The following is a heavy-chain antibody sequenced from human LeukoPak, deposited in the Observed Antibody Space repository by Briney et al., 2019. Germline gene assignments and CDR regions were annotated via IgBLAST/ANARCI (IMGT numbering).Heavy chain of an antibody. D-gene: IGHD3-22*01. V-gene: IGHV3-23*01. CDR2: ISGSGGST. CDR3: AKSDSSGLDAFDI. CDR1: GFTFSSYA. J-gene: IGHJ3*02. Sequence: GGSLRLSCAASGFTFSSYAMSWVRQAPGKGLEWVSAISGSGGSTYYADSVRGRFTISRDNSKNTLYLQMNSLRAEDTAVYYCAKSDSSGLDAFDIWGQGTMVTVSS.